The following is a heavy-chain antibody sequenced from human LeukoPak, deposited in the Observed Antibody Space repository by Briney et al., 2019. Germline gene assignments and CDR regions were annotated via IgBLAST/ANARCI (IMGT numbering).Heavy chain of an antibody. D-gene: IGHD6-19*01. CDR3: AKGDSSGEGDY. V-gene: IGHV3-9*01. CDR1: GFTFDDYA. J-gene: IGHJ4*02. Sequence: GGSLRLSCAASGFTFDDYAIHWVRQAPGKGLEWVSGISWNSDNIGYADSVKGRFTISRDNAKNSLYLQMNSLRAEDTALYYCAKGDSSGEGDYWGQGTRVTVSS. CDR2: ISWNSDNI.